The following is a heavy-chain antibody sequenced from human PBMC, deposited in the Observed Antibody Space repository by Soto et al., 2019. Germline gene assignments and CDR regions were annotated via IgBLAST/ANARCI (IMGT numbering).Heavy chain of an antibody. J-gene: IGHJ4*02. CDR1: GFSLSTSGVG. CDR2: IYWDEVK. D-gene: IGHD3-10*02. Sequence: QITLKESGPTLVKPTQTLTLTCTFSGFSLSTSGVGVGWIRQPPGKALEWLGFIYWDEVKRYSPSLKSRLTITKDTSKSQVVLTMTNMDPVDTATYYCAHVFTSLAPFDSWGQGTLVTVSA. V-gene: IGHV2-5*02. CDR3: AHVFTSLAPFDS.